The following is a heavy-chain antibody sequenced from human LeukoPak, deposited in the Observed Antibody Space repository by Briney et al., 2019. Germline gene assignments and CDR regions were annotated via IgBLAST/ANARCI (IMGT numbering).Heavy chain of an antibody. J-gene: IGHJ3*02. V-gene: IGHV4-59*11. CDR1: GGSISSHY. CDR2: IYYSGST. CDR3: ARVLTMVRAFDI. D-gene: IGHD3-10*01. Sequence: SETLSLTCTVSGGSISSHYWSWIRQPPGEGLEWIGYIYYSGSTNYNPSLKSRVTISVDTSKNQFSLKLSSVTAADTAVYYCARVLTMVRAFDIWGQGTMVTVSS.